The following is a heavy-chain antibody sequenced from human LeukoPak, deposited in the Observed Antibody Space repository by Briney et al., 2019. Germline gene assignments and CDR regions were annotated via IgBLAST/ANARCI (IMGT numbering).Heavy chain of an antibody. J-gene: IGHJ4*02. V-gene: IGHV1-18*01. D-gene: IGHD3-3*01. CDR3: ARVYYDFWSGPADLYYFDY. CDR1: GYTFTSYG. CDR2: ISAYNGNT. Sequence: ASVKVSCKASGYTFTSYGISWVRQAPGQGLEWMGWISAYNGNTNYAQKLQGRVTMTTDTSTSTAYMELRSLRSDDTAVYHCARVYYDFWSGPADLYYFDYWGQGTLVTVSS.